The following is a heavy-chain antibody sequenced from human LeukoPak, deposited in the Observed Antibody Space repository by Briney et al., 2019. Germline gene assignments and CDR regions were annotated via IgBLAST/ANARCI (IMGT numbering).Heavy chain of an antibody. V-gene: IGHV4-59*02. CDR1: GGSVTSHY. J-gene: IGHJ4*02. CDR3: ARETYNFWSGYPDY. CDR2: IYYGGST. Sequence: SETLSLTCNVSGGSVTSHYWSWIRQPPGKGLEWIGFIYYGGSTNYNPSLKSRVTMSLDTSKNQVSLKLTSVTAADTAVYYCARETYNFWSGYPDYWGQGALVTVSS. D-gene: IGHD3-3*01.